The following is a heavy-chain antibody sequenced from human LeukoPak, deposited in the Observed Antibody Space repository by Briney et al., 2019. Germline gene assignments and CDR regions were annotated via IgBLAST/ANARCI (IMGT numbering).Heavy chain of an antibody. CDR2: FYTSGST. Sequence: PSETLSLTCTVSVRSISSYYWSCIRQPAGKGLEGIGRFYTSGSTNYNPSLKSRVTISVDKSKNQFSLKLSSVTAADTAVYYCARDDRAYDSSGYYYVMGAFDIWGQGTMVTVSS. J-gene: IGHJ3*02. D-gene: IGHD3-22*01. CDR1: VRSISSYY. CDR3: ARDDRAYDSSGYYYVMGAFDI. V-gene: IGHV4-4*07.